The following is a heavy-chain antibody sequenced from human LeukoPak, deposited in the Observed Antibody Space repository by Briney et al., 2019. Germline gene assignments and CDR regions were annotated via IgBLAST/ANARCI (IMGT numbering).Heavy chain of an antibody. V-gene: IGHV3-23*01. Sequence: TGGSLRLSCAASRFTFSNYAMSWVRQAPGKGLEWVSSISGSDDSTYYADSVKGRFTISRDTSENTLYLQMNSLGAEDTAVYYCAKHLYSVYFYAMDVWGQGTTVTVSS. J-gene: IGHJ6*02. CDR1: RFTFSNYA. D-gene: IGHD2-8*01. CDR3: AKHLYSVYFYAMDV. CDR2: ISGSDDST.